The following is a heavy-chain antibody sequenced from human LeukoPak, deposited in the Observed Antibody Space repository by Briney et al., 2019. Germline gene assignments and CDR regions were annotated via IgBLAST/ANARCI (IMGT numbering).Heavy chain of an antibody. Sequence: TGGSLRLSCAASGFTFSSYSMNWVRQAPGKGLEWVSYISGSSSIIYYADSVKGRFTISRDNAKNSLYLQMNSLRAEDTAVYYCARARPYGSGRNWFDLWGQGALVTVSS. CDR2: ISGSSSII. CDR1: GFTFSSYS. V-gene: IGHV3-48*04. J-gene: IGHJ5*02. D-gene: IGHD3-10*01. CDR3: ARARPYGSGRNWFDL.